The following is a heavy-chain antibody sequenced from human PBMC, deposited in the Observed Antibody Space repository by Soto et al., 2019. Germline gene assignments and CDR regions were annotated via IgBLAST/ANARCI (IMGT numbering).Heavy chain of an antibody. CDR1: GYTFTSYG. J-gene: IGHJ4*02. D-gene: IGHD5-12*01. Sequence: ASVKVSCKASGYTFTSYGVSWVRQAPGQGLEWMGWISAFNGQTNYIQKVQGRVTLTTEASTSTAYMELSSLGSDDTAVYFCAKTSMRGGYFAYDLDYWGQGTLVTVSS. CDR3: AKTSMRGGYFAYDLDY. V-gene: IGHV1-18*01. CDR2: ISAFNGQT.